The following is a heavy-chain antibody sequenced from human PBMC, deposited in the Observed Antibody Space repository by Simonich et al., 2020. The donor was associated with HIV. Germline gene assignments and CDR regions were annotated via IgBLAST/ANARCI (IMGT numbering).Heavy chain of an antibody. CDR2: VNQRGST. Sequence: QVQLQQWGAGLLKPSETLSLTCAVYGGSFSGYYWSWIRQPPGKGLEWIGEVNQRGSTNYNPSLKSRGAISVDTSKNQFAPKLSSVTAADTAIYYCARRRGLLPYRGYFDYWGQGTLVTVSS. CDR1: GGSFSGYY. CDR3: ARRRGLLPYRGYFDY. J-gene: IGHJ4*02. V-gene: IGHV4-34*01. D-gene: IGHD4-17*01.